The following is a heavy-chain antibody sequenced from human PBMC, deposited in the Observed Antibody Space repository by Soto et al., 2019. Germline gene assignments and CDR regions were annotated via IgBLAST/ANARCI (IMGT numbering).Heavy chain of an antibody. J-gene: IGHJ5*02. CDR1: GGSLSSSSYY. CDR3: ARHESEDIVVVPAALQGGWFDP. V-gene: IGHV4-39*01. D-gene: IGHD2-2*02. Sequence: LALTCTVSGGSLSSSSYYWGWIRQPPGKGLEWIGSIYYSGSTYYNPSLKSRVTISVDTSKNQFSLKLSSVTAADTAVYYCARHESEDIVVVPAALQGGWFDPWGQGTLVTVSS. CDR2: IYYSGST.